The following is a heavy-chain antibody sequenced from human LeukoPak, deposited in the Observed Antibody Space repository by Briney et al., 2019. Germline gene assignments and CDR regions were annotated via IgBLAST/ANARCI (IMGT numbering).Heavy chain of an antibody. CDR1: GFTFDDYA. D-gene: IGHD6-19*01. CDR3: AKDHSSGWQFDS. Sequence: GRSLRLSCAASGFTFDDYAMHWVRQVPGKGLEWVSGISWNSGSIGYADSVKGRFTISRDNAKNSLCLQMNSLRAEDTAVYYCAKDHSSGWQFDSWGQGTLVTVSS. CDR2: ISWNSGSI. V-gene: IGHV3-9*01. J-gene: IGHJ4*02.